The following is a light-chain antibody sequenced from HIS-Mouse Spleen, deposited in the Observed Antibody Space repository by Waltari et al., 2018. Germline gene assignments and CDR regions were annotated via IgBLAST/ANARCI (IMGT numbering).Light chain of an antibody. V-gene: IGKV3-11*01. J-gene: IGKJ2*01. Sequence: EIVLTQSPATLSLSPGERATLSCSASQSVSSYLAWYQQKPGQAPRLLIHDASNRATGIPARFSGSGSGTDFTLTISSLEPEDFAVYYCQQRSNWPPYTFGQGTKLEIK. CDR2: DAS. CDR3: QQRSNWPPYT. CDR1: QSVSSY.